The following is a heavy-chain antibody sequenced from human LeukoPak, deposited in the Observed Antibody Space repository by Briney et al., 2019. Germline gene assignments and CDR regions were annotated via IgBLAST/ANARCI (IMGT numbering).Heavy chain of an antibody. Sequence: PGGSLRLSCAASGFTFSSYGMHWVRQAPGKGLEWVVVISYDGSNKYYADSVKGRFTISRDNSKNTLYLQMNSLRAEDTAVYYCAKDGGSYFDYWGQGTLVTVSS. CDR3: AKDGGSYFDY. V-gene: IGHV3-30*18. CDR2: ISYDGSNK. CDR1: GFTFSSYG. J-gene: IGHJ4*02.